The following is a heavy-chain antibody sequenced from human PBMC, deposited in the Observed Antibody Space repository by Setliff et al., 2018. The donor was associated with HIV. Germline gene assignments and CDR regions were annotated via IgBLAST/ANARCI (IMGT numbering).Heavy chain of an antibody. D-gene: IGHD3-3*02. Sequence: PGGSLRLSCAASGSTFTSYWMIWVRQAPGKGLEWVANINQDGSEKNYVDSVKGRFTISRDNAKNSLYLQMDSLRVEDTTVYYCTRKLAPGHGMDVWGQGTTVTVSS. V-gene: IGHV3-7*01. CDR3: TRKLAPGHGMDV. CDR1: GSTFTSYW. J-gene: IGHJ6*02. CDR2: INQDGSEK.